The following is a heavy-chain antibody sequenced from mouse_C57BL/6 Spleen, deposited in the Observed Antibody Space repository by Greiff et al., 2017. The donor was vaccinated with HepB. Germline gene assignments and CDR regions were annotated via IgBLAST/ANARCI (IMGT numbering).Heavy chain of an antibody. CDR1: GFTFSSYA. CDR3: ARGPWYFDV. J-gene: IGHJ1*03. CDR2: ISDGGSYT. Sequence: EVKLVESGGGLVKPGGSLKLSCAASGFTFSSYAMSWVRQTPEKRLEWVATISDGGSYTYYPDNVKGRFTISRDNAKNNLYLQMSHLESEDTAMYYCARGPWYFDVWGTGTTVTVSS. V-gene: IGHV5-4*03.